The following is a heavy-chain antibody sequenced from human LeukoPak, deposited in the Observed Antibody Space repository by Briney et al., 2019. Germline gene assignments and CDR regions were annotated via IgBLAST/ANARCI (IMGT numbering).Heavy chain of an antibody. V-gene: IGHV5-51*01. CDR3: ARPMSAYDSDAFDV. Sequence: GESLKISFKGSGYSFTSNWIGWVRQMPGKGLELMGIIYPGDSDTRYSPSFQGQVTISPDKSIRTAYLQWSRLKASDTAMYYCARPMSAYDSDAFDVWGQGTMVTVSS. CDR2: IYPGDSDT. D-gene: IGHD5-12*01. CDR1: GYSFTSNW. J-gene: IGHJ3*01.